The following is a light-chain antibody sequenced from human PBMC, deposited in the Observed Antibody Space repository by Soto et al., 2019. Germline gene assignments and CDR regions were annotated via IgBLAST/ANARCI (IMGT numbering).Light chain of an antibody. V-gene: IGKV3-11*01. J-gene: IGKJ5*01. Sequence: EIVLTQSPATLSSFPGDRVTLSCRASQAVNTRLAWYQHKPGQAPRLLIYLTSKRAAGIPARFSGSGSGTDFTLTISSLEPEDFAIYYCQQRQYWPPITFGQGTRLEIK. CDR2: LTS. CDR3: QQRQYWPPIT. CDR1: QAVNTR.